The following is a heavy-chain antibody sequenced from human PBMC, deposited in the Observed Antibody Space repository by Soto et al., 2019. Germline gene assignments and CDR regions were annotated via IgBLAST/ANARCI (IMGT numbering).Heavy chain of an antibody. CDR2: TRYTSKWYT. Sequence: PXQALSLPWVISGDSVSSNSAACELIRQSPSRGLEWLGRTRYTSKWYTEYAESVKSRITINADTSKNHFSLQLRSVTPEDTAVYYCVRVDWNDAGSWGQGTQVTVSS. D-gene: IGHD1-1*01. J-gene: IGHJ5*02. CDR3: VRVDWNDAGS. CDR1: GDSVSSNSAA. V-gene: IGHV6-1*01.